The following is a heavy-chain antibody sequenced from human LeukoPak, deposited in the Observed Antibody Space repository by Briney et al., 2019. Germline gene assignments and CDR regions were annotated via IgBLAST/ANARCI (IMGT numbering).Heavy chain of an antibody. CDR3: AKGRCYRAPFDP. CDR2: IRYDGSNK. Sequence: GGSLRLSCAASGFTFSSYCMHWVRQAPGKGREWVAFIRYDGSNKYYADSVKGRFTISRDNSKNTLYLQVNSLRAEDTAVYYCAKGRCYRAPFDPWGQGTLVTVSS. J-gene: IGHJ5*02. CDR1: GFTFSSYC. D-gene: IGHD4/OR15-4a*01. V-gene: IGHV3-30*02.